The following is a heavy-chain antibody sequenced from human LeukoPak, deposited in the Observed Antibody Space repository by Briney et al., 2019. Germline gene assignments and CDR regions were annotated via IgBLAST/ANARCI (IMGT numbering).Heavy chain of an antibody. D-gene: IGHD5-18*01. CDR2: GTA. Sequence: GTANYAQKFQGRVTITADESTSTAYMELSSLRSEDTAVYYCARDGGYSYGYGTQWSFDYWGQGTLVTVSS. J-gene: IGHJ4*02. V-gene: IGHV1-69*01. CDR3: ARDGGYSYGYGTQWSFDY.